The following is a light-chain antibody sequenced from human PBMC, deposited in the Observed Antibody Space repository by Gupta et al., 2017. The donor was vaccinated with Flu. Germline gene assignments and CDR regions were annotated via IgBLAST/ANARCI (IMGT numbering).Light chain of an antibody. CDR1: SSDVGGYNY. CDR3: CSYGGSKF. CDR2: EVN. J-gene: IGLJ2*01. Sequence: GQSAPISCTGTSSDVGGYNYVSWYQQHPGNAPKLIIYEVNKRPSGVPDRFSGSKSGNTASLTVSGLLAEDEADYYCCSYGGSKFFGGGTKLTVL. V-gene: IGLV2-8*01.